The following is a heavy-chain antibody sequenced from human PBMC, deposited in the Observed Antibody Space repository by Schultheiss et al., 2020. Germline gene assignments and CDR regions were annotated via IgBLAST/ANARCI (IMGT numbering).Heavy chain of an antibody. V-gene: IGHV4-4*02. D-gene: IGHD3-10*01. Sequence: SETLSLTCAVSGGSISSSNWWSWVRQPPGKGLEWIGEIYHSGSTNYNPSLKSRVTISVDKSKNQFSLKLSSVTAADTAVYYCARIERLWFGSFDYWGQGTLVTVYS. CDR2: IYHSGST. J-gene: IGHJ4*02. CDR3: ARIERLWFGSFDY. CDR1: GGSISSSNW.